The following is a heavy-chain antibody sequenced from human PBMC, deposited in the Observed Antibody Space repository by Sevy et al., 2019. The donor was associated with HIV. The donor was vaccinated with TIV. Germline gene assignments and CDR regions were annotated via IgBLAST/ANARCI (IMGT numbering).Heavy chain of an antibody. CDR1: GFTFSSYA. J-gene: IGHJ3*02. D-gene: IGHD3-3*01. V-gene: IGHV3-30-3*01. CDR3: ARNGRFWSGYYDDAFDI. CDR2: ISYDGSNK. Sequence: GGSLRLSCAASGFTFSSYAMHWVRQAPGKGLEWVAVISYDGSNKYYADSVKGRFTITRDNSKNTLYVQMTSLRAEDTAVYYCARNGRFWSGYYDDAFDIWGQGTMVTVSS.